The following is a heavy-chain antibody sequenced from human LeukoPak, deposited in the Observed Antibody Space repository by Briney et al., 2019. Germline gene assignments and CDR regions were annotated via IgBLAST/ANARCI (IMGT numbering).Heavy chain of an antibody. CDR1: GGSFSGYY. CDR2: INHSGST. Sequence: SETLPLTCAVYGGSFSGYYWSWIRQPPGKGLEWIGEINHSGSTNYNPSLKSRVTISVDTSKNQFSLKLSSVTAADTAVYYCARGKRAVAGKDYWGQGTLVTVSS. D-gene: IGHD6-19*01. V-gene: IGHV4-34*01. J-gene: IGHJ4*02. CDR3: ARGKRAVAGKDY.